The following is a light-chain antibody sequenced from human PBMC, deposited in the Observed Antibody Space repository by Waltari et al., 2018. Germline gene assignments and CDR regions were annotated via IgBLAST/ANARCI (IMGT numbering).Light chain of an antibody. Sequence: EIVLTQSPATLSLSPGERATLSCRASQSLSTYLAWYQQKPGQAPRLLIYDGSNRAIGIPARFSGSGYGTDFTLTISSLEPEDFAVYYCQHRTGNVWTFGQGTKVEI. CDR2: DGS. CDR3: QHRTGNVWT. V-gene: IGKV3-11*01. CDR1: QSLSTY. J-gene: IGKJ1*01.